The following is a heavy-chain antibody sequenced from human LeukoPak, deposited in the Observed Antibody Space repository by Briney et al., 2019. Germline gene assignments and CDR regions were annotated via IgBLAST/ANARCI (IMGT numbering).Heavy chain of an antibody. J-gene: IGHJ3*02. V-gene: IGHV3-21*01. CDR1: GFTFSSYS. D-gene: IGHD6-13*01. Sequence: PGGSLRLSCAASGFTFSSYSMNWVRQAPGKGLEWVSSISSSSSYIYYADSVKGRFTISRDNAKNSLYLQMNSLRAEDTAVYYCARVRSSSWVRGAFDIWGQGTMVTVSS. CDR2: ISSSSSYI. CDR3: ARVRSSSWVRGAFDI.